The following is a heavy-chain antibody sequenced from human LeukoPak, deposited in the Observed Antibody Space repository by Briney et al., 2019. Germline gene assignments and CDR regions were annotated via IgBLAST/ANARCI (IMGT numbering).Heavy chain of an antibody. CDR1: GGSISSSSYY. V-gene: IGHV4-39*01. CDR2: IYYSGST. J-gene: IGHJ4*02. Sequence: SETLSLTCTVSGGSISSSSYYWGWIRQPPGKGLEWIGSIYYSGSTYYNPSLKSRVTISVDTSKNQFSLKLSSVTAADTAVYYCARSFTDNFFFENWGQGTLVTVSS. D-gene: IGHD1-1*01. CDR3: ARSFTDNFFFEN.